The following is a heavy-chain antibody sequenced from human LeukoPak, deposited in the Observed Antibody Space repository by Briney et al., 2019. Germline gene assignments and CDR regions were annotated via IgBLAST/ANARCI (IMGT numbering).Heavy chain of an antibody. CDR2: IRDGGDGT. V-gene: IGHV3-23*01. D-gene: IGHD5-18*01. J-gene: IGHJ4*02. CDR1: GFTFSKYA. CDR3: ARDGINVDTAMVLYY. Sequence: GGSLRLSCAASGFTFSKYAMSWVRQAPGKGLEWVSSIRDGGDGTYYGDSVKGRFTISRDNSKNTLYLQMNSLRAEDTAVYYCARDGINVDTAMVLYYWGQGTLVTVSS.